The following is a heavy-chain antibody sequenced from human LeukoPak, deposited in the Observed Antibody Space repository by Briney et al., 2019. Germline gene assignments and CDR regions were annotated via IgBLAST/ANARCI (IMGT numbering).Heavy chain of an antibody. Sequence: GGSLRLSCAASGFTFSSYSMNWVRQAPGKGLEWVSSISSSSSYIYYADSVKGRFTISRDNSKNTLYLQMNSLRAEDTAVYYCAKGQRAVAGLRSDYWGQGTLVTVSS. J-gene: IGHJ4*02. CDR2: ISSSSSYI. CDR3: AKGQRAVAGLRSDY. D-gene: IGHD6-19*01. CDR1: GFTFSSYS. V-gene: IGHV3-21*04.